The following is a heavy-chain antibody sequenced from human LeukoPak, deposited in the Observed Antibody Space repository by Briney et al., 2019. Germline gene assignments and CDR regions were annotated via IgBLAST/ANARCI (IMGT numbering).Heavy chain of an antibody. V-gene: IGHV1-2*02. Sequence: ASVKVSCKASGYTFTGYYMHWVGQAPGQGLEWMGWINPNSGGTNYAQKFQGRVTMTRDTSISTAYMELSRLRSDDTAVYYCARSYYYDSSGYFPGDYWGQGTLVTVSS. CDR3: ARSYYYDSSGYFPGDY. D-gene: IGHD3-22*01. CDR1: GYTFTGYY. CDR2: INPNSGGT. J-gene: IGHJ4*02.